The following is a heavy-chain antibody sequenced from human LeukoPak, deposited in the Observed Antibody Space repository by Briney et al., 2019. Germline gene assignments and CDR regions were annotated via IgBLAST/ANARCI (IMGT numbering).Heavy chain of an antibody. V-gene: IGHV4-59*01. D-gene: IGHD1-26*01. CDR1: GGSFSGYY. J-gene: IGHJ4*02. CDR3: ATSTRGGAPYYFDY. CDR2: IYYSGST. Sequence: PSETLSLTCAVYGGSFSGYYWSWIRQPPGKGLEWIGYIYYSGSTNYNPSLKSRVTISVDTSKNQFSLKLSSVTAADTAVYYCATSTRGGAPYYFDYWGQGTLVTVSS.